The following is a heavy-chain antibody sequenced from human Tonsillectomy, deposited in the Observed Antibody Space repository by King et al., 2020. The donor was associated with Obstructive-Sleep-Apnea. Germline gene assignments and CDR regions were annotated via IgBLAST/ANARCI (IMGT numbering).Heavy chain of an antibody. V-gene: IGHV4-59*01. CDR2: IYYSGST. Sequence: VQLQESGPGLVKPPETLSLTCTVSGGSISSYYWNWIRQPPGKGLEWIVYIYYSGSTNYNPSLSSRVNISIDTSKNQFSLRLSSVTAADTAVYYCARDQGYFGSGSYRDNWFDPWGQGTLVTVSS. CDR1: GGSISSYY. D-gene: IGHD3-10*01. J-gene: IGHJ5*02. CDR3: ARDQGYFGSGSYRDNWFDP.